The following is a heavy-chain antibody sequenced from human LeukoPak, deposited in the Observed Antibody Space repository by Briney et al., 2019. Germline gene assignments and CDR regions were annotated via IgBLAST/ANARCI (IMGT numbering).Heavy chain of an antibody. Sequence: PGGSLRLSCAASGFAFSNCGMGWVRQAPGRGLEWVSSIGGNSGIQTYYADSVKGRFTISRDNSKNTLYLQMNSLRAEDTAVYYCARGLPAAMVDYWGQGTLVTVSS. CDR2: IGGNSGIQT. CDR3: ARGLPAAMVDY. D-gene: IGHD2-2*01. V-gene: IGHV3-23*01. J-gene: IGHJ4*02. CDR1: GFAFSNCG.